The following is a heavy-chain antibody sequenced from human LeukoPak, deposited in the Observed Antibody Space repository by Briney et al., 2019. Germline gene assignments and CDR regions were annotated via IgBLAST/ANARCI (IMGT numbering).Heavy chain of an antibody. J-gene: IGHJ4*02. V-gene: IGHV3-74*01. D-gene: IGHD6-6*01. Sequence: SGESLRLSCAASGFTFSHYWMHWVRQAPGKGLVWVSRINSDGNTTSYADSVKGRFTVSRDNAKNTLYLQMNSLRAEDTAVYYCARDFVEFDYWGQGTLVTVSS. CDR3: ARDFVEFDY. CDR1: GFTFSHYW. CDR2: INSDGNTT.